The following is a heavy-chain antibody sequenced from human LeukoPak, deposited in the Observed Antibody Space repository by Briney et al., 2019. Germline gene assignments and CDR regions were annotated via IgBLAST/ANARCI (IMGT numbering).Heavy chain of an antibody. J-gene: IGHJ4*02. CDR3: ASTPSGSSAWYYFDN. CDR2: IYYSGNT. D-gene: IGHD6-19*01. V-gene: IGHV4-39*01. CDR1: GGSISSSSDY. Sequence: PSETLSLTCTVSGGSISSSSDYWGRIRQPPGKGLEWIGSIYYSGNTYYNPSLKSRVTISVDTSKKQFSLKLSSVTAADTAVYYCASTPSGSSAWYYFDNWGQGTLVTVSS.